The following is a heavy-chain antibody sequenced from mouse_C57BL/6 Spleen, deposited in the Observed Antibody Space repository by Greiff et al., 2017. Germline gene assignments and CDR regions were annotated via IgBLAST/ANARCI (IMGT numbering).Heavy chain of an antibody. CDR3: ARDITTEGAMDY. CDR1: GFTFSDYY. CDR2: INYDGSST. Sequence: EVKVVESEGGLVQPGSSMKLSCTASGFTFSDYYMAWVRQVPEKGLEWVANINYDGSSTYYLDSLKSRFIISRDNAKNILYLQMSSLKSEDTATYYCARDITTEGAMDYGGQGTSVTVSS. J-gene: IGHJ4*01. D-gene: IGHD1-1*01. V-gene: IGHV5-16*01.